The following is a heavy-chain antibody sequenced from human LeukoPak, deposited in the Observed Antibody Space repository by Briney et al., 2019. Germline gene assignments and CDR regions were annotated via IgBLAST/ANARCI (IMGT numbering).Heavy chain of an antibody. CDR3: ARGVVVVPAAHHYDY. Sequence: ASVKASCKASGYTFTGYYMHWVRQAPGQGLEWMGWINPNSGGTNYAQKFQGRVTMTRDTSISTAYMELSRLRSDDTAVYYCARGVVVVPAAHHYDYSGQGTLVTVSS. J-gene: IGHJ4*02. V-gene: IGHV1-2*02. D-gene: IGHD2-2*01. CDR2: INPNSGGT. CDR1: GYTFTGYY.